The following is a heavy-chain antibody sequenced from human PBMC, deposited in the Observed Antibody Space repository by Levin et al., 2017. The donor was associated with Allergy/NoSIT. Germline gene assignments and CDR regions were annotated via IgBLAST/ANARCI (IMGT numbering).Heavy chain of an antibody. CDR1: GFTFSSYW. J-gene: IGHJ3*02. V-gene: IGHV3-7*04. D-gene: IGHD2-8*02. CDR3: ARNWRSAFDI. Sequence: GGSLRLSCAASGFTFSSYWMSWVRQAPGKGLEWVANTKQDGTENYYVDSVKGRFTISKDNPKNSVYLQMTSLRVEDTAVYYCARNWRSAFDIWGQGTVVSVSS. CDR2: TKQDGTEN.